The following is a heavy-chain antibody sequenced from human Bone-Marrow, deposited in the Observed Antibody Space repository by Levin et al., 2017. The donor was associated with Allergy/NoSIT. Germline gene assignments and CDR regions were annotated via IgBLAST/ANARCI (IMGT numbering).Heavy chain of an antibody. V-gene: IGHV3-33*01. CDR2: IWYDGSNK. D-gene: IGHD1-7*01. J-gene: IGHJ6*02. CDR3: AREMELRDYYGMDV. Sequence: GGSLRLSCAASGFTFSSYGMHWVRQAPGKGLEWVAVIWYDGSNKYYADSVKGRFTISRDNSKNTLYLQMNSLRAEDTAVYYCAREMELRDYYGMDVWGQGTTVTVSS. CDR1: GFTFSSYG.